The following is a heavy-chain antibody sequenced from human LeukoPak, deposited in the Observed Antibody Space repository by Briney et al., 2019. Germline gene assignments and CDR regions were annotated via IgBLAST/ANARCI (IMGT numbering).Heavy chain of an antibody. D-gene: IGHD3-16*01. CDR2: IWYDGSKK. CDR3: ARVWGMGYTADY. CDR1: GLTSRGQG. V-gene: IGHV3-33*01. Sequence: GGSLRLSGAPSGLTSRGQGRHWSGRAPARGREGVAVIWYDGSKKYYGDSVKGRFTISRDDSRNTLYLQMESLRVEDTAVYYCARVWGMGYTADYWGQGTLVTVSS. J-gene: IGHJ4*02.